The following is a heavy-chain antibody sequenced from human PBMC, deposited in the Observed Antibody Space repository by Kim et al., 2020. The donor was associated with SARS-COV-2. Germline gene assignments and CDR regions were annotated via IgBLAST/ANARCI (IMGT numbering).Heavy chain of an antibody. J-gene: IGHJ5*02. Sequence: GGSLRLSCAASGFTFSNAWMSWVRQAPGKGLEWVGRIKSKTDGGTTDYAAPVKGRFTISRDDSKNTLYLQMNSLKTEDTAVYYCTTDLEWVIASVLRFDPWGQGTLVTVSS. V-gene: IGHV3-15*01. D-gene: IGHD2-21*01. CDR3: TTDLEWVIASVLRFDP. CDR2: IKSKTDGGTT. CDR1: GFTFSNAW.